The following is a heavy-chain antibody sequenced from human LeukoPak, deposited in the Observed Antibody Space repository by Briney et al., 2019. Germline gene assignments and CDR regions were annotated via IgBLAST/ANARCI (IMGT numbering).Heavy chain of an antibody. J-gene: IGHJ3*02. Sequence: SETLSLTCTVSGRSISSYYWSWIRQPPGKGLEWIGYIYYSGSTNYNPSLKSRVTISVDTSKNQFSLKLTSVTAADTAVYYCGRVSVVVTAFDIWGQGTMVTVSS. CDR2: IYYSGST. V-gene: IGHV4-59*12. D-gene: IGHD2-15*01. CDR1: GRSISSYY. CDR3: GRVSVVVTAFDI.